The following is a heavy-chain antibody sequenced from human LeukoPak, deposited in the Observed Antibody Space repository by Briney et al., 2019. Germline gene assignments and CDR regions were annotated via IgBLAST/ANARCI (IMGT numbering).Heavy chain of an antibody. CDR3: ARGSPRFIPRAHGAFDY. CDR1: GGSFSGYY. J-gene: IGHJ4*02. CDR2: INHSGST. D-gene: IGHD3-3*01. Sequence: SETLSLTCAVYGGSFSGYYWSWIRQPPGKGLEWIGEINHSGSTNYNPSLKSRVTISVDTSKNQFSLKLSSVTAADTAVYYCARGSPRFIPRAHGAFDYWGQGTLVTVSS. V-gene: IGHV4-34*01.